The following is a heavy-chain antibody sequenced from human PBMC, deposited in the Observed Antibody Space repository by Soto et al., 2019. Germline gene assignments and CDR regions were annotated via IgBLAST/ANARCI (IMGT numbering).Heavy chain of an antibody. V-gene: IGHV4-34*01. CDR1: GGCFSGYY. Sequence: SETLPLTFAVYGGCFSGYYWSWIRQPPGKGLEWIVEINHSGSTNYDPALKSRVTISVDTSKNQFSLKLSSVTAADTAVYYCETSKLLNYYYHYGMDVWGQGTTVSVYS. D-gene: IGHD2-15*01. CDR3: ETSKLLNYYYHYGMDV. J-gene: IGHJ6*02. CDR2: INHSGST.